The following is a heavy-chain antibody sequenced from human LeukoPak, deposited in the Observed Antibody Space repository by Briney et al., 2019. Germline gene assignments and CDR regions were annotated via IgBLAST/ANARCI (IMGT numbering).Heavy chain of an antibody. D-gene: IGHD2-2*01. CDR2: ISSGSSYI. J-gene: IGHJ4*02. CDR1: GFTFNSYS. V-gene: IGHV3-21*01. CDR3: ARGYCSSTSCFIDY. Sequence: GGSLRLSCAASGFTFNSYSMNWVRQAPGKGLEWVSSISSGSSYIYYADSVKGRFTISRDNAKNSLSLQMNSLRAEDTAVYYCARGYCSSTSCFIDYWGRGTLVTVSS.